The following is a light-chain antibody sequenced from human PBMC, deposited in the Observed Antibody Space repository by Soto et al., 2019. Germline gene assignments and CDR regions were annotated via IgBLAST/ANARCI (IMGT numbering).Light chain of an antibody. CDR3: CSYAGSSISYV. J-gene: IGLJ1*01. CDR2: EGS. V-gene: IGLV2-23*01. CDR1: SSDVGSYNL. Sequence: QSALTQPASVSGSPGQSITISCTGTSSDVGSYNLVSWYQQHLGKAPKLMIYEGSKRPSGVSNRFSGSKSGNTASLTISGLQAEDEADYYCCSYAGSSISYVFGTGTKLTVL.